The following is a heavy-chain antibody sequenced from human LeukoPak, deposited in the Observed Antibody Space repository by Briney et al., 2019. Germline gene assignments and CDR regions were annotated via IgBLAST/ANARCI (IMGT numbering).Heavy chain of an antibody. CDR1: GGSISSGGYY. J-gene: IGHJ6*03. CDR3: ARDVGVAVYYMDV. CDR2: IYHSGST. Sequence: PSETLSLTCTVSGGSISSGGYYWSWIRQPPGKGLEWIGYIYHSGSTYYNPSLKSRVTISVDRSKNQFSLKLSSVTAADTAVYYCARDVGVAVYYMDVWGKGTTVTVSS. D-gene: IGHD2-15*01. V-gene: IGHV4-30-2*01.